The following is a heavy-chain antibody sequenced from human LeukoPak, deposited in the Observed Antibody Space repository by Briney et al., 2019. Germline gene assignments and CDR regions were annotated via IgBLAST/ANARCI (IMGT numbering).Heavy chain of an antibody. D-gene: IGHD4-17*01. CDR3: ARGGDYGDLRYFDY. CDR1: GGSINNYS. V-gene: IGHV4-59*01. Sequence: KPAETLSLTCTASGGSINNYSWSWIRQPPGRGLEWIGYIYYRGSTNYNPSPKSRVTFSVDTSKNQFSLKLNSVTAADTAVYYCARGGDYGDLRYFDYWGQGTLVTVSS. J-gene: IGHJ4*02. CDR2: IYYRGST.